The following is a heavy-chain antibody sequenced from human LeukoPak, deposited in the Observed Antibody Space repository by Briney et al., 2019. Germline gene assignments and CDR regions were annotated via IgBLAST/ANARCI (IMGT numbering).Heavy chain of an antibody. J-gene: IGHJ6*03. CDR3: ASGSYSYYYMDV. CDR1: GGSISSYY. CDR2: IYYSGST. V-gene: IGHV4-59*01. Sequence: SETLSLTCTVSGGSISSYYWNWIRQPPGKGLEWIGYIYYSGSTNYNPSLKSRVTISVDTSKNQFSLKLSSVTAADTAVYYCASGSYSYYYMDVWGKGTTVTVSS.